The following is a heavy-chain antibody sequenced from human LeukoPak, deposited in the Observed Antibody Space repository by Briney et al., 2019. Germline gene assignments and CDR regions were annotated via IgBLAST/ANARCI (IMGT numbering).Heavy chain of an antibody. CDR2: IYYSGST. J-gene: IGHJ4*02. Sequence: PSETLSLTCTVSGGSISSGGYYWSWIRQHPAKGLEWIGYIYYSGSTYYNPSLKSRVTISVDTSKNQFSLKLSSVTAADTAVYYCARVGYSSGPLADYWGQGTLVTVSP. D-gene: IGHD6-19*01. V-gene: IGHV4-31*03. CDR1: GGSISSGGYY. CDR3: ARVGYSSGPLADY.